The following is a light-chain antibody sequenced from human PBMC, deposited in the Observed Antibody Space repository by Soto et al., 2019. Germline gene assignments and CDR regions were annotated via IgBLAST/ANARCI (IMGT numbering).Light chain of an antibody. V-gene: IGLV2-14*01. CDR1: SSDVGGYNY. J-gene: IGLJ2*01. Sequence: QSALTQPASVSGSPGQSITISCTGTSSDVGGYNYVSWYQQHPGKAPKLMIYDVSNRPSGVSNRFSGSKSGNTASLTISGLQADDEADYYCSSYTSSSRVVFGGGTKVNVL. CDR3: SSYTSSSRVV. CDR2: DVS.